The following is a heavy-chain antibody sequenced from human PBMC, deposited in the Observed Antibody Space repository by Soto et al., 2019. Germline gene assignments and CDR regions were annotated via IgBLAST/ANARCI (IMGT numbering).Heavy chain of an antibody. CDR1: GFTFSDYY. CDR3: ASHRYCSSTSCFFDP. CDR2: ISSSSSYT. Sequence: GGSLRLSCAASGFTFSDYYMSWIRQAPGKGLEWVSYISSSSSYTNYADSVKGRFTISRDNAKNSLYLQMNSLRAEDTAVYYCASHRYCSSTSCFFDPWGQGTLVTVSS. V-gene: IGHV3-11*03. J-gene: IGHJ5*02. D-gene: IGHD2-2*01.